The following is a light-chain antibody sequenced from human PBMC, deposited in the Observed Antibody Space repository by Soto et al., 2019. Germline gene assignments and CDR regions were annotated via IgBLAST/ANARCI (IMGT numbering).Light chain of an antibody. CDR2: EVN. V-gene: IGLV2-8*01. CDR3: SSYAGSNNFVV. Sequence: QSALTQPPSASGSPGQSVTISCTGTSSDVGAYNFVSWFRQNPGKAPKLMIYEVNKRPSGVPDRFSGSKSGNTASPTVSGLQAEDEADYYCSSYAGSNNFVVFGGGTKLTVL. J-gene: IGLJ2*01. CDR1: SSDVGAYNF.